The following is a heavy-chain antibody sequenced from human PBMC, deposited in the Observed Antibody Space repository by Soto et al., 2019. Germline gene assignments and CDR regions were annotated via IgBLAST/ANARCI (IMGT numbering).Heavy chain of an antibody. CDR2: INPKSGGT. Sequence: ASVKVSCKASGYSFTDYHIHWVRQAPGQGLEWLGRINPKSGGTSTAQKFQGWVTMTTDTSISTASMELTRLTSDDTAIYYCARGDSTDCSNGVCSFFYNHDMDVWGQGITVTV. V-gene: IGHV1-2*04. J-gene: IGHJ6*02. CDR1: GYSFTDYH. CDR3: ARGDSTDCSNGVCSFFYNHDMDV. D-gene: IGHD2-8*01.